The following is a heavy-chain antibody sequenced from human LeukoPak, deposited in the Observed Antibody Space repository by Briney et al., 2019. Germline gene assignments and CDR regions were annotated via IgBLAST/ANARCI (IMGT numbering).Heavy chain of an antibody. CDR3: AKVLWRYYYIDD. J-gene: IGHJ4*02. CDR1: GFTFSSYA. V-gene: IGHV3-23*01. D-gene: IGHD3-9*01. Sequence: GGSLRLSCAASGFTFSSYAMSWVRQAPGKGLEWVSAISGSGGSTYYADSVKGRFTISRDNSKNTLYLQMNSLRAEATAVFYCAKVLWRYYYIDDWGQGTLVTVSS. CDR2: ISGSGGST.